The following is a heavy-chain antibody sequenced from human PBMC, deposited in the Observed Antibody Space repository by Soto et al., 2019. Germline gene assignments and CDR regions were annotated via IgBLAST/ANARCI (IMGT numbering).Heavy chain of an antibody. CDR3: ASGWELLSTNYYYGMDV. J-gene: IGHJ6*02. V-gene: IGHV3-30-3*01. Sequence: GGSLRLSCAASGFTFSSYAMHWVRQAPGKGLEWVAVISYDGSNKYYADSVKGRFTISRDNSKNTLYLQMNSLRAEDTAVYYCASGWELLSTNYYYGMDVWGQGTTVTVSS. CDR1: GFTFSSYA. D-gene: IGHD1-26*01. CDR2: ISYDGSNK.